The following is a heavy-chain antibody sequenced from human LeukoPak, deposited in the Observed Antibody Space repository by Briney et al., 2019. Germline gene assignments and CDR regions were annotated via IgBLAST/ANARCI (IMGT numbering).Heavy chain of an antibody. V-gene: IGHV4-61*09. CDR3: VRGQVRYFDWIEAFDI. CDR2: IHSSGNT. D-gene: IGHD3-9*01. J-gene: IGHJ3*02. CDR1: GGSISGGSYC. Sequence: SETLSLTCTVSGGSISGGSYCWSWIRQPAGKGLEWIGHIHSSGNTNYNPSLKSRVIISVDTSKNQFSLKLSSVTAADTAVYYCVRGQVRYFDWIEAFDIWGQGTMVTVSS.